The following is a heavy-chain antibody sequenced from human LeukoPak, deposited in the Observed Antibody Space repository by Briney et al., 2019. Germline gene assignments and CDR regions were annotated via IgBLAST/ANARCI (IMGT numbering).Heavy chain of an antibody. D-gene: IGHD5-18*01. V-gene: IGHV3-48*03. Sequence: GGSLRLSCAASGFTFSSYEMNWVRQAPGKGLEWVSYISSSGSTIYYADSVQGRFTISRDNSKNTLYLQMNSLRAEDTAVYYCGKDTAGYSYGYYDYWGQGTLVTVSS. CDR3: GKDTAGYSYGYYDY. CDR1: GFTFSSYE. J-gene: IGHJ4*02. CDR2: ISSSGSTI.